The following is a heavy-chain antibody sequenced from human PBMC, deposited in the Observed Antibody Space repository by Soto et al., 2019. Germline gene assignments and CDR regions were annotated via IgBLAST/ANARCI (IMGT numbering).Heavy chain of an antibody. CDR3: ARDREDFWSGYYYYYGMDV. V-gene: IGHV3-7*01. D-gene: IGHD3-3*01. J-gene: IGHJ6*02. CDR2: IKQDGSEK. CDR1: GFTFSSYW. Sequence: GGSLRLSCAASGFTFSSYWMSWARQAPGKGLEWVANIKQDGSEKYYVDSVKGRFTISRDNAKNSLYLQMNSLRAEDTAVYYCARDREDFWSGYYYYYGMDVWGQGTTVTVSS.